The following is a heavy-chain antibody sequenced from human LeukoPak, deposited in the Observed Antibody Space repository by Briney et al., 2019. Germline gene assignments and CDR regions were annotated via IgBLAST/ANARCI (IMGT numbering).Heavy chain of an antibody. V-gene: IGHV3-66*01. CDR1: GFTVTTNY. J-gene: IGHJ4*02. D-gene: IGHD2-15*01. Sequence: PGGSLRLSRAVSGFTVTTNYMSWVRQAPGKGLEWVSIIHRDGSTYYADSVKGRFTTSRDNSKNTLYIQMNSLRVEDTGVYYCARDGEHVLAHDFWGQGTLVTVSS. CDR3: ARDGEHVLAHDF. CDR2: IHRDGST.